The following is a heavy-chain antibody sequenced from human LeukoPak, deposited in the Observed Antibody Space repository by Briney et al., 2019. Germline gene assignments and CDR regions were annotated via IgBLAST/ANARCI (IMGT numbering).Heavy chain of an antibody. Sequence: GGSLRLSCAASGFTFHDHAMHWVRQAPGKGLEWVSGISWNSGSIGCADSVKGRFTISRDNAKNSVDLQMNSLRAEDTALYYCTKDFGPEVGTTDFWGQGTLVTVSS. CDR1: GFTFHDHA. CDR3: TKDFGPEVGTTDF. D-gene: IGHD1-26*01. CDR2: ISWNSGSI. V-gene: IGHV3-9*01. J-gene: IGHJ4*02.